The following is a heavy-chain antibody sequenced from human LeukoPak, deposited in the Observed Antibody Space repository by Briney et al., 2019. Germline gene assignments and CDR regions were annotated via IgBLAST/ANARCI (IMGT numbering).Heavy chain of an antibody. CDR3: ARKVSSSSFSMDV. J-gene: IGHJ6*02. D-gene: IGHD6-13*01. V-gene: IGHV3-33*01. CDR2: IWYDGSNK. CDR1: GFTFSSYG. Sequence: PGRSLRLSCAASGFTFSSYGMHWVRQAPGKGLEWVAVIWYDGSNKYYADSVKGRFTISRDNSKNTLYLQMNSLRAEDTAVYYCARKVSSSSFSMDVWGQGTTVTVSS.